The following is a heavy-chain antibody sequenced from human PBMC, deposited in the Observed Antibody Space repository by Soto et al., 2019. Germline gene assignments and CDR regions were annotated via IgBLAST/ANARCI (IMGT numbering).Heavy chain of an antibody. V-gene: IGHV4-59*01. CDR1: GYSISTFY. CDR3: ARGRTVRNYADDSSDYFYFFDY. J-gene: IGHJ4*02. D-gene: IGHD3-22*01. CDR2: VYYTGST. Sequence: XETLSLTGTVAGYSISTFYWGWMRQSPGKELEWIGYVYYTGSTNYNPSLKSRVTISVDRSKNQFSLKLTSANAADTAVYYCARGRTVRNYADDSSDYFYFFDYWGQGTQVTVSS.